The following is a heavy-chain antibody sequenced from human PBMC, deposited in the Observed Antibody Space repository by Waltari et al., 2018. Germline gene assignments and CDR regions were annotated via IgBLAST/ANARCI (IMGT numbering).Heavy chain of an antibody. V-gene: IGHV4-59*01. CDR1: GGSISSYY. CDR2: IYYSGST. D-gene: IGHD3-22*01. CDR3: ARDLTYYYDSSGPHAFDI. J-gene: IGHJ3*02. Sequence: QVQLQESVPGLVKPSETLSLTCTVSGGSISSYYWSWIRQPPGKGLEWIGYIYYSGSTNYNPSLKSRVTISVDTSKNQFSLKLSSVTAADTAVYYCARDLTYYYDSSGPHAFDIWGQGTMVTVSS.